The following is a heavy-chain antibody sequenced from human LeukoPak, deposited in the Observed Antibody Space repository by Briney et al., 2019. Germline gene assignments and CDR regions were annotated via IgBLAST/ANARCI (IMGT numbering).Heavy chain of an antibody. CDR1: GFTFSTYS. CDR3: ARGVYADSSGYPS. J-gene: IGHJ3*01. D-gene: IGHD3-22*01. CDR2: ITGSSTTI. Sequence: GGSLRLSCAASGFTFSTYSMNWVRQAPGKGPEWVSHITGSSTTIYYADSVKGRFTISRDNAKNSLYLQMNSLRVEDTALYYCARGVYADSSGYPSWGQGTMVTVSS. V-gene: IGHV3-48*01.